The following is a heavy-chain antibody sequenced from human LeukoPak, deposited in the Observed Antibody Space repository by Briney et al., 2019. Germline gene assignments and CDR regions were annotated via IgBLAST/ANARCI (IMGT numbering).Heavy chain of an antibody. V-gene: IGHV1-18*01. CDR1: GYTFTSYG. CDR3: ASMEMATIFGAFDI. CDR2: ISAYNGNT. D-gene: IGHD5-24*01. Sequence: ASVKVSCKASGYTFTSYGISWVRQAPGQGLEWMGWISAYNGNTNYAQKLQGRVTMTTDTSTSTAYMELSSLRSEDTAVYYCASMEMATIFGAFDIWGQGTMVTVSS. J-gene: IGHJ3*02.